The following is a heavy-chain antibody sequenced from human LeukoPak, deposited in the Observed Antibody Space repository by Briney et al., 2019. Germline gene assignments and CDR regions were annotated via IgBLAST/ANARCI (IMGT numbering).Heavy chain of an antibody. CDR3: ARASVENTLRIDDY. J-gene: IGHJ4*02. V-gene: IGHV1-2*02. D-gene: IGHD2-15*01. CDR1: GYTFTYYY. Sequence: GASVKGSCKASGYTFTYYYMHWVRQAPGQGLEWMGWINPYSGDTNYAQRFQGRVTMTRDTSITTAYMDLSRLKSDDTAVYYCARASVENTLRIDDYWGQGTLVTVSS. CDR2: INPYSGDT.